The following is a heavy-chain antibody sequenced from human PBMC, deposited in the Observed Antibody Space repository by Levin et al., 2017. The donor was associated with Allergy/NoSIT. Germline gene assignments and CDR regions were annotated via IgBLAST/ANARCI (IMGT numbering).Heavy chain of an antibody. CDR2: TYYGGNT. V-gene: IGHV4-39*07. CDR1: DGSISSSSYY. J-gene: IGHJ4*02. Sequence: PSETLSLTCTVSDGSISSSSYYWGWIRQPPGKGLEWIGSTYYGGNTHYNPSLKSRVTISIDMANKHLSLKLTSVTAADTAVYYCGRGDGDFWGQGTLVTVSS. CDR3: GRGDGDF.